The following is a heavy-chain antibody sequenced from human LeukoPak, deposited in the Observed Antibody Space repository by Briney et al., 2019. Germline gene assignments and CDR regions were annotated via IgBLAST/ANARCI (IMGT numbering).Heavy chain of an antibody. J-gene: IGHJ6*03. D-gene: IGHD6-13*01. V-gene: IGHV1-18*01. Sequence: ASVKVSCKASGYTFTSYGISWVRQAPGQGLEWMGWISAYNGNTNYAQKLQGRVTMTTDTSTSTAYMELSSLRSEDTAVYYCARDKRIAAAGTLNYYYMDVWGKGTTVTISS. CDR1: GYTFTSYG. CDR2: ISAYNGNT. CDR3: ARDKRIAAAGTLNYYYMDV.